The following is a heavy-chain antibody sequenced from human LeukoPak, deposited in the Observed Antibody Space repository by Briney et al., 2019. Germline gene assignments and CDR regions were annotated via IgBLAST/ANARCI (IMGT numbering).Heavy chain of an antibody. V-gene: IGHV4-59*01. CDR3: ARGPYRVPADYYYYYGMDV. Sequence: SETLSLTCTVSGGSISSYYWSWIRQPTGKGLEWIGYIYYSGSSNYNPSLKSRVTISVDMSNSQFSLKLSSVTAADTAVYYCARGPYRVPADYYYYYGMDVWGQGTTVTVSS. J-gene: IGHJ6*02. CDR2: IYYSGSS. CDR1: GGSISSYY. D-gene: IGHD2-2*01.